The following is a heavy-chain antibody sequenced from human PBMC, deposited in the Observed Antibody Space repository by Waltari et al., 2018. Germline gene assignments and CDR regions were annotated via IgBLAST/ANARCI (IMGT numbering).Heavy chain of an antibody. J-gene: IGHJ3*02. CDR1: GGSISSSSYY. D-gene: IGHD3-3*01. V-gene: IGHV4-39*07. CDR2: IYYSGST. Sequence: QLQLQESGPGLVKPSETLSLTCTASGGSISSSSYYWGWIRQPPGKGLEWIGSIYYSGSTYYNPSLKSRVTISVDTSKNQFSLKLSSVTAADTAVYYCARAAGLYYDFWSGYYNAFDIWGQGTMVTVSS. CDR3: ARAAGLYYDFWSGYYNAFDI.